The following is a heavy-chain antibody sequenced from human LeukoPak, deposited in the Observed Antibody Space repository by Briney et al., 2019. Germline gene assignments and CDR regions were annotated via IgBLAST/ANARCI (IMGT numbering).Heavy chain of an antibody. CDR1: GGSVSSGSYY. D-gene: IGHD3-10*01. CDR2: IYYGGST. J-gene: IGHJ4*02. V-gene: IGHV4-61*01. Sequence: PSETLSLTCTVSGGSVSSGSYYWSWIRQPPGKGLEWIGYIYYGGSTNYNPSLKSRVTISVDTSKNQFSLKLSSVTAADTAVYYCARMYYYGSGSYWYYFDYWGQGTLVTVSS. CDR3: ARMYYYGSGSYWYYFDY.